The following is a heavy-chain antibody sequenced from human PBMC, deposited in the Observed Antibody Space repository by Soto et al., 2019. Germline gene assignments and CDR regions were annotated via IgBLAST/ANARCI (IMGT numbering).Heavy chain of an antibody. CDR1: GYTFTNYA. CDR3: ARDGAVAGNINFDC. D-gene: IGHD6-19*01. CDR2: INGGNGNT. J-gene: IGHJ4*02. Sequence: QGKLVQSGAEVKKPGASVKVSCKASGYTFTNYAMHWVRQAPGQRLEWMGWINGGNGNTKYSQKFRDRVTITRDTSASTAYMELSSLTSEDAGVYYCARDGAVAGNINFDCWGQGTLVTVSS. V-gene: IGHV1-3*01.